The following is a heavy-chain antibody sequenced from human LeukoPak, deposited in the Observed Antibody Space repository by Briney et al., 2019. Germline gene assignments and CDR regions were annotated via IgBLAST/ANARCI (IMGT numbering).Heavy chain of an antibody. CDR3: ARAFCVGECFVLHIFFDS. V-gene: IGHV4-38-2*02. CDR1: GYSISSGYF. CDR2: IYQRATV. J-gene: IGHJ3*01. D-gene: IGHD2-21*01. Sequence: SETLSLTCNVSGYSISSGYFWGWVRQAPGKGLEWIGSIYQRATVHYNPSLKSRVTISLDTSKNHFSLNLRSMQASDTAVYYCARAFCVGECFVLHIFFDSWGQGTMVTVSS.